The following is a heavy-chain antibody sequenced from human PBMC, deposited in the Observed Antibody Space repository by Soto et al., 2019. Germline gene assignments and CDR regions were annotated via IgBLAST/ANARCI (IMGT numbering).Heavy chain of an antibody. J-gene: IGHJ5*02. D-gene: IGHD6-25*01. V-gene: IGHV1-3*01. Sequence: QVHLVQSGAEVKNPGASVRVSCKASGITYSTYAIHWVRQAPGQGLEWMGWINAGEGYTRYSQDFQGRVTLSTVTSASTTYLDLSNLTFEDPGVYYCARAISGYVTWGQGTQVTVSS. CDR3: ARAISGYVT. CDR1: GITYSTYA. CDR2: INAGEGYT.